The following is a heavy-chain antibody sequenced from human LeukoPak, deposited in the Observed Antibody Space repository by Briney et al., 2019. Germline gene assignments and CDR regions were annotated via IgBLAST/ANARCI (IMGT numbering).Heavy chain of an antibody. Sequence: GGSLRLSCAASGFTVSSIHMVWVRQAPGKGLEWVSVTYTGGNSYYADSVKGRFTISRDNSKNTLYLQMNSLRAEDTAVYYCAKDPYGGYDYWGQGTLVTVSS. V-gene: IGHV3-53*01. CDR3: AKDPYGGYDY. D-gene: IGHD2-15*01. CDR1: GFTVSSIH. CDR2: TYTGGNS. J-gene: IGHJ4*02.